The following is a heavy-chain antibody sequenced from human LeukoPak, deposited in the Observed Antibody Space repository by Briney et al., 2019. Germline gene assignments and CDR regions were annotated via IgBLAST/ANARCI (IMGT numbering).Heavy chain of an antibody. D-gene: IGHD3-22*01. CDR1: GFTFSSYA. CDR2: ISYDGSNK. V-gene: IGHV3-30*04. Sequence: PGGSLRLSCAASGFTFSSYAMHWVRQAPGKGLEWVAVISYDGSNKYYADSVKGRFTISRDNSKNTLYLQMNSLRAEDTAVYYCARVWDYYDSSGYLYSWGQGTLVTVSS. CDR3: ARVWDYYDSSGYLYS. J-gene: IGHJ4*02.